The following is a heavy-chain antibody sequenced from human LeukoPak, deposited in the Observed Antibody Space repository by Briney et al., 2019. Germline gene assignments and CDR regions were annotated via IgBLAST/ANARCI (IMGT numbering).Heavy chain of an antibody. Sequence: GGSLRLSCAASRFIFSNYWMSWVRQAPGKGLEWVANIKQDGSDKYYVDSVKGRFTISRDNAKNSLYLQMNSLRAEDTAVYYCARDSVVVPAAYDYWGQGTLVTVSS. CDR1: RFIFSNYW. V-gene: IGHV3-7*01. D-gene: IGHD2-2*01. J-gene: IGHJ4*02. CDR3: ARDSVVVPAAYDY. CDR2: IKQDGSDK.